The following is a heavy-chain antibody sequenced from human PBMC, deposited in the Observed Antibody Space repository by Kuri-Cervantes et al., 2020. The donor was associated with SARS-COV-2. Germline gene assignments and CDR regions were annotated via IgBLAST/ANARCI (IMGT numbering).Heavy chain of an antibody. CDR2: ISGSGGST. Sequence: LSLTCAASGFTFSKAWMSWVRQAPGKGLEWVSAISGSGGSTYYADSVKGRFTISRDNSKNTLYLQMNSLRAEDTAVYYCAKDQTTVTTCFDYWGQGTRVTCSS. D-gene: IGHD4-17*01. V-gene: IGHV3-23*01. CDR3: AKDQTTVTTCFDY. CDR1: GFTFSKAW. J-gene: IGHJ4*02.